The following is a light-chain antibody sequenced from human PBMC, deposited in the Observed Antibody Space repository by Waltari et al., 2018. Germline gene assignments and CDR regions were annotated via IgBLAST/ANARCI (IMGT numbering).Light chain of an antibody. CDR3: QQYNNYPFT. V-gene: IGKV1-5*03. CDR2: KAS. J-gene: IGKJ3*01. CDR1: QSISSW. Sequence: DFQMTQSPSTLSASVGDRVTITCRASQSISSWLAWYHQKPGKAPKLLIYKASSLESGVPSRFSGSGSGTEFTLTISSLQPDDFATDYCQQYNNYPFTFGPGTKVDIK.